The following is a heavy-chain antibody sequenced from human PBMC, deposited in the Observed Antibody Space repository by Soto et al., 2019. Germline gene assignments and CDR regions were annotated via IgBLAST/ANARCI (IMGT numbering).Heavy chain of an antibody. CDR2: IYHSGTT. CDR3: ARVRGNPLLGGFDP. J-gene: IGHJ5*02. CDR1: GGSISSGGYY. Sequence: QVQLQESGPGLVKPSQTLSLTCTVSGGSISSGGYYWSWIRQHPGKGLEWIGYIYHSGTTYYNPSLKSRVTISVGSSKTQFSLKLTPVTAADTAAYYCARVRGNPLLGGFDPWGQGTLVTVSS. V-gene: IGHV4-31*03. D-gene: IGHD2-2*01.